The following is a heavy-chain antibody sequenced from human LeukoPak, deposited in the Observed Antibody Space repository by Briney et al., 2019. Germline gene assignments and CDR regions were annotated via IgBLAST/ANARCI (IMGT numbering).Heavy chain of an antibody. J-gene: IGHJ3*02. V-gene: IGHV1-2*02. CDR3: ASPGNKIFGVSYDAAFDI. CDR1: GYTFTGYY. CDR2: INPNSGGT. Sequence: ASVKVSCKASGYTFTGYYMHWVRQAPGQGLEWMGWINPNSGGTNYAQKFQGRVTMTRDTSISTAYMELSRLRSDDTAVYYCASPGNKIFGVSYDAAFDIWGQGTMVTVSS. D-gene: IGHD3-3*01.